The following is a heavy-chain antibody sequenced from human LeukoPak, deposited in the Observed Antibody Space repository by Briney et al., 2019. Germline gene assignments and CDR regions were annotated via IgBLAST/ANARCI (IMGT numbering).Heavy chain of an antibody. CDR2: IYYSGST. CDR1: GDSISSYY. J-gene: IGHJ5*02. D-gene: IGHD5-12*01. CDR3: ARTGRIVATPEGYWFDP. Sequence: SETLSLTCTVSGDSISSYYWSWIRQPPGKGLEWIAYIYYSGSTNYNPSLKSRVTISVDTSKNQFSLKLNSVTAADTAVYYCARTGRIVATPEGYWFDPWGQGTLVTVSS. V-gene: IGHV4-59*01.